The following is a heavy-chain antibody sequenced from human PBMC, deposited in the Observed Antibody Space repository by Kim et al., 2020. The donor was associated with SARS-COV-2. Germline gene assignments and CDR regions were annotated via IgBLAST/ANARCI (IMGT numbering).Heavy chain of an antibody. Sequence: GESLKISCKGSGYSFSSYWIGWVRQMPGKGLEWMGIIYPGDSDTTYSPSFQGQVTTSADKSISTAYLQWSSLKASDTAMYYCATGLMITFGGIIQYFDYWGQGTLVTVSS. V-gene: IGHV5-51*01. CDR1: GYSFSSYW. CDR2: IYPGDSDT. J-gene: IGHJ4*02. CDR3: ATGLMITFGGIIQYFDY. D-gene: IGHD3-16*02.